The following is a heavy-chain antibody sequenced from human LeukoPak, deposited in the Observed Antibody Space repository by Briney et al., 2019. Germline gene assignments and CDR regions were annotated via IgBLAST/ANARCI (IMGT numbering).Heavy chain of an antibody. CDR3: ARGGYDSSAENY. V-gene: IGHV3-23*01. CDR2: ISGSGGST. Sequence: GGSLRLSCAASGFTFSSYAMSWVRQAPGKGLEWVSAISGSGGSTYYADSVKGRFTISRDNSKNTLYLQMNSLRAEDTAVYYCARGGYDSSAENYWGQGTLVTVSS. D-gene: IGHD3-22*01. J-gene: IGHJ4*02. CDR1: GFTFSSYA.